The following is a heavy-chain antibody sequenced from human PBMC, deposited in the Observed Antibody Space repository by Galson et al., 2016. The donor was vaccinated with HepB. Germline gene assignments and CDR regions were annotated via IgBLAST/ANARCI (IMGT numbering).Heavy chain of an antibody. J-gene: IGHJ5*02. CDR2: MNPKSGIT. D-gene: IGHD1-7*01. V-gene: IGHV1-8*01. CDR3: SRRRGIGTKSRGNSNWFDP. Sequence: SVKVSYKASGYTFTNYDISWVRQASGQGLEWMGWMNPKSGITGYAQKFQGRVTLTRNTSISTAYTELTSLRSEDTAVYFCSRRRGIGTKSRGNSNWFDPWGQGTLVTVSA. CDR1: GYTFTNYD.